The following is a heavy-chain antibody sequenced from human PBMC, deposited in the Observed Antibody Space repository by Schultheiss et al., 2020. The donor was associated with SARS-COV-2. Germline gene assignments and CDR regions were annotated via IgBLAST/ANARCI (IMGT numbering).Heavy chain of an antibody. Sequence: SQTLSLTCAVSGYSISSGYYWGWIRQPPGKGLEWIGSIYYSGSTYYNPSLKSRVTISVDTSKNQFSLKLSSVTAADTAVYYCARHSSSSRPNFDYWGQGTLVTVSS. CDR2: IYYSGST. D-gene: IGHD6-6*01. J-gene: IGHJ4*02. V-gene: IGHV4-38-2*01. CDR3: ARHSSSSRPNFDY. CDR1: GYSISSGYY.